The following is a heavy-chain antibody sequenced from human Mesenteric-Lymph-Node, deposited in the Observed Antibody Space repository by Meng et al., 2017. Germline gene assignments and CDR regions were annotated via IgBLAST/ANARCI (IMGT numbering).Heavy chain of an antibody. Sequence: GESLKISCAASGFTFSDYYMSWIRQAPGKGLEWVSAISGSGGSTYYADSVKGRFTISRDNSKNTLYLQMNSLRAEDTAVYYCARDVRWTGGAFDYWGQGTLVTVSS. CDR2: ISGSGGST. J-gene: IGHJ4*02. V-gene: IGHV3-23*01. CDR3: ARDVRWTGGAFDY. CDR1: GFTFSDYY. D-gene: IGHD1-14*01.